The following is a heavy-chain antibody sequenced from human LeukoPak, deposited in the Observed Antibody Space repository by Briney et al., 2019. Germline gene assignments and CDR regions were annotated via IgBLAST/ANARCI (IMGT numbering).Heavy chain of an antibody. D-gene: IGHD3-3*01. CDR3: ARAYYEFWSGYYNYYYYYMDV. J-gene: IGHJ6*03. CDR1: GYTFTSYG. Sequence: ASVKVSCKGSGYTFTSYGISWVRQAPGQGLEWMGWISAYNGNTNYAQKLQGRVTMTTDTSTSTAYMELRSLRSDDTAVYYCARAYYEFWSGYYNYYYYYMDVWGQGTLVTVSS. V-gene: IGHV1-18*01. CDR2: ISAYNGNT.